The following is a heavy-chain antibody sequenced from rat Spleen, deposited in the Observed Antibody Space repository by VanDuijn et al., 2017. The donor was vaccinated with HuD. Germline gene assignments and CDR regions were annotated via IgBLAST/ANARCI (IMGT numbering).Heavy chain of an antibody. CDR2: ISTGGDNT. CDR3: ATDTFYDGTYYPGGFDY. J-gene: IGHJ2*01. D-gene: IGHD1-12*02. Sequence: EVHLVESGGGLVRPGRSMKISCAASGFTFTNYYMAWVRQAPTKGLEWVAYISTGGDNTYYRDSVKGRFTISRDNAKSTLYLQLDSLRSEDTATYYCATDTFYDGTYYPGGFDYWGQGVMVTVSS. V-gene: IGHV5-25*01. CDR1: GFTFTNYY.